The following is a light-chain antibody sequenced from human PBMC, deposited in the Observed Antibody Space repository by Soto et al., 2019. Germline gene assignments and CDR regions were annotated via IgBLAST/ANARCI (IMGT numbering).Light chain of an antibody. V-gene: IGKV3-20*01. J-gene: IGKJ1*01. Sequence: EIVLTHSPATLSLSPGERATLSCRASQSVTSSYLAWYQQKPGQAPRLLIYDASSRATGIPDRFSGSGSGTDFTLTISRLEPEDFATYYCQQYGSFSKTFAQGAKVDIK. CDR1: QSVTSSY. CDR2: DAS. CDR3: QQYGSFSKT.